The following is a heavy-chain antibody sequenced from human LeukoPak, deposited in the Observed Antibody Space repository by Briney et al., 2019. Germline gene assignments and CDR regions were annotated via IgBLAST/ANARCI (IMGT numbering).Heavy chain of an antibody. J-gene: IGHJ4*02. D-gene: IGHD3-10*01. V-gene: IGHV3-30-3*01. CDR1: GFTFSSFA. Sequence: GGSLRLSCAASGFTFSSFAMHWVRQAPGKGLEWVAVISYDGSNKYYADSVKGRFTISRDNSKNTLYLQMNSLRAEDKAVYYCARGPWFGELLSLGYWGQGTLVTVSS. CDR3: ARGPWFGELLSLGY. CDR2: ISYDGSNK.